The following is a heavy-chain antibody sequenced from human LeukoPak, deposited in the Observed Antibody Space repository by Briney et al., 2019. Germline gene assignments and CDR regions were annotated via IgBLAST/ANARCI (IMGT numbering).Heavy chain of an antibody. V-gene: IGHV1-8*03. CDR1: GYTFTSYD. D-gene: IGHD6-13*01. CDR3: AREISSSWEYYFDY. CDR2: MNPNSGNI. Sequence: ASVKVSCKASGYTFTSYDINWVRQATGQGLEWMGWMNPNSGNIGYAQKFQGRVTITRNTSISTAYMELSSLRSEDTAVYYCAREISSSWEYYFDYWGQGTLVTVSS. J-gene: IGHJ4*02.